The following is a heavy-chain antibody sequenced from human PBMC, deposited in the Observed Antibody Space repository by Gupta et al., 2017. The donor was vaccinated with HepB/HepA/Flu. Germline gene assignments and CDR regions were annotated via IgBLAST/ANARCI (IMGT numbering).Heavy chain of an antibody. CDR1: GFTFSSHW. CDR2: IKQDGSEK. Sequence: EVQLVESGGGLVQPGGSLLLSCAASGFTFSSHWVNCVRQAPGKGLEWVANIKQDGSEKKYVDSVKGRFIISRDNTKDSMYLQMNSLRAEDTAVYYCARGSGSTTRALDIWGQGTMVTVSS. J-gene: IGHJ3*02. CDR3: ARGSGSTTRALDI. V-gene: IGHV3-7*01. D-gene: IGHD2/OR15-2a*01.